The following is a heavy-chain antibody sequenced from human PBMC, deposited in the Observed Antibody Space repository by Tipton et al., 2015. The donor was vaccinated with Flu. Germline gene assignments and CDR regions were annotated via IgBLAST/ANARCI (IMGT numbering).Heavy chain of an antibody. CDR2: ISGNSGAI. J-gene: IGHJ4*02. Sequence: LSLTCAVSGDSISSRYYWAWIRQPPGKGLEWISFISGNSGAIFYADSVKGRFTISRDNAKNSLFLQMNSLRDEDTAVYYCARDRGGSYTEIDFWGQGTLVTVSS. CDR3: ARDRGGSYTEIDF. CDR1: GDSISSRYY. D-gene: IGHD1-26*01. V-gene: IGHV3-48*02.